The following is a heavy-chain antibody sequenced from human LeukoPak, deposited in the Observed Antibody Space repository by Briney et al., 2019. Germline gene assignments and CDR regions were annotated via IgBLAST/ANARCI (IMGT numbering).Heavy chain of an antibody. CDR2: ISDGSSDT. J-gene: IGHJ4*02. D-gene: IGHD6-6*01. CDR1: GFTLNNYA. CDR3: AKRVSYSNSAAYFDY. Sequence: GGSLRLSCAASGFTLNNYAMTWVRQAPGKGLEWVSSISDGSSDTYYAGSVKGRFTVSRDNSKNTLYMQMNSLRAEDTAVYYCAKRVSYSNSAAYFDYWGQGTLVTVSS. V-gene: IGHV3-23*01.